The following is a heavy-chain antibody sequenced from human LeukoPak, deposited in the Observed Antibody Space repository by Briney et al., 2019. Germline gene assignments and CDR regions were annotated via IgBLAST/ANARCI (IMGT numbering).Heavy chain of an antibody. Sequence: SETLSLTCTVSGGSISSGSYYWSWIRQPAGRGLEWIGRIYTSGSTNYIPSLKSRVTISVDTSKNQFSLKLSSVTAADTAVYYCARSWNGYWFDPWGQGTLVTVSS. J-gene: IGHJ5*02. CDR2: IYTSGST. D-gene: IGHD1-1*01. CDR1: GGSISSGSYY. V-gene: IGHV4-61*02. CDR3: ARSWNGYWFDP.